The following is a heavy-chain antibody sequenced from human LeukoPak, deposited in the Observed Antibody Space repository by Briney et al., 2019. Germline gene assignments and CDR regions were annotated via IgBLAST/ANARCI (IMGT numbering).Heavy chain of an antibody. J-gene: IGHJ5*02. D-gene: IGHD3-3*01. CDR3: AKGDYDYAGFDP. CDR2: IWYDGSNK. Sequence: PGRSLRLSCAASGFTFSSYGMHWVRQAPGKGLEWVAVIWYDGSNKYYADSVKGRFTISRDNSKNTLYLQMNSLRAEDTAVYYCAKGDYDYAGFDPWGQGTLVTVSS. V-gene: IGHV3-33*06. CDR1: GFTFSSYG.